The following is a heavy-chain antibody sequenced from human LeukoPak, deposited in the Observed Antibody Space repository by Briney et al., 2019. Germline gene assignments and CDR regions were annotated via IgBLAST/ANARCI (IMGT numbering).Heavy chain of an antibody. D-gene: IGHD3-16*01. V-gene: IGHV3-23*01. CDR3: AKVGVGWVAFEY. Sequence: PGGSLSLSCPACGFIYRNFAMNWLGQAPGKGLQWVAAISDRGGGTFYADSVKGRFTISRDNSKNTLYLQMDSLRAEDTAVYYCAKVGVGWVAFEYWGEGALVTVSS. CDR1: GFIYRNFA. CDR2: ISDRGGGT. J-gene: IGHJ4*02.